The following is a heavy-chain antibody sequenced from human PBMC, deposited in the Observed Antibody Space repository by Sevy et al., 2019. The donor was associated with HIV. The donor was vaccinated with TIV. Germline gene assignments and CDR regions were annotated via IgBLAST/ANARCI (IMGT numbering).Heavy chain of an antibody. CDR3: ARDCSSASCLWGMDV. J-gene: IGHJ6*02. CDR2: IKRDGSEK. V-gene: IGHV3-7*03. CDR1: GFTFNIYS. D-gene: IGHD2-2*01. Sequence: GGSLRLSCAASGFTFNIYSMNWVRQAPGKGLEWVANIKRDGSEKYYVDSVKGRFTISRDNAKNSLYLQMNSLRAEDTAVYYCARDCSSASCLWGMDVWGQGTTVTVSS.